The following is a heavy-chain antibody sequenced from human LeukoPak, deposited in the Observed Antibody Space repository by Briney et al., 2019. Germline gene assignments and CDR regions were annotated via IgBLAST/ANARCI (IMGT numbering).Heavy chain of an antibody. CDR1: GGTFSSYV. CDR3: ARELLWFGELFQGMDV. J-gene: IGHJ6*03. V-gene: IGHV1-18*01. D-gene: IGHD3-10*01. CDR2: ISAYNGNT. Sequence: GASVKVSCKASGGTFSSYVISWVRQAPGQGLEWTGWISAYNGNTNYAQKPQGRVTMTTDTSTSTAYMELRSLRSDDTAVYYCARELLWFGELFQGMDVWGKGTTVTVSS.